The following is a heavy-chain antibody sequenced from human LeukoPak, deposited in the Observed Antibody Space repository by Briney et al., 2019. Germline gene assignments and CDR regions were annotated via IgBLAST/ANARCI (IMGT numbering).Heavy chain of an antibody. J-gene: IGHJ4*02. CDR2: IWNDGSNK. D-gene: IGHD3-10*01. CDR1: GFTFSIYG. V-gene: IGHV3-33*01. Sequence: GGSLRLSCAASGFTFSIYGMHWVSQAPGKGLEWVAVIWNDGSNKYYADSVKGRFTISRDNSKNTLYLQMNSLRAEDTAVYSCARASGSFYYWGQGTLVTVSS. CDR3: ARASGSFYY.